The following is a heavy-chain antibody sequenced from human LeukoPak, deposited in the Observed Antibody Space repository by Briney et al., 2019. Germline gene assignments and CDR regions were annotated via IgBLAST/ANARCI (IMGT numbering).Heavy chain of an antibody. CDR2: ISGSGGST. Sequence: GGSLRLSCAASGFTFSSYAMSWVRQAPGKGLEWVSAISGSGGSTYYADSVKGRFTISRDNSKNTLYLQMNSLGAEDTAVYYCAKVRGVGYYDFWSGYSTGPFDYWGQGTLVTVSS. V-gene: IGHV3-23*01. CDR3: AKVRGVGYYDFWSGYSTGPFDY. D-gene: IGHD3-3*01. J-gene: IGHJ4*02. CDR1: GFTFSSYA.